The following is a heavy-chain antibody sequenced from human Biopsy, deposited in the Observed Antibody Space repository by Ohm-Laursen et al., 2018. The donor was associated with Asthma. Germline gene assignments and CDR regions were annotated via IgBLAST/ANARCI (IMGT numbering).Heavy chain of an antibody. CDR1: GFAVSRDY. Sequence: SLRLSCAASGFAVSRDYMFWVRQAPGQGLEWVSSVSLNGENTYYADSVKGRFTISRDNSRNTLYLQKNSLRADDTAVYYCARAGESDLVGGLDVWGQGTTVIVS. CDR2: SLNGENT. D-gene: IGHD2-21*01. J-gene: IGHJ6*02. V-gene: IGHV3-66*02. CDR3: ARAGESDLVGGLDV.